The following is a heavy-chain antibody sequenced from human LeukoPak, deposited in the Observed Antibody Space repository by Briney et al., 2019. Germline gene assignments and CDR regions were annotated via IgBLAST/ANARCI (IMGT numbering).Heavy chain of an antibody. V-gene: IGHV3-21*01. J-gene: IGHJ5*02. D-gene: IGHD5-18*01. Sequence: GGSLRLSCAASGFTFSSYSMNRVRQAPGKGLEWVSSISSSSSYIYYADSVKGRFTISRDNAKNSLYLQMNSLRAEDTAVCYCARAQPWLFPFDPWGQGTLVTVSS. CDR1: GFTFSSYS. CDR2: ISSSSSYI. CDR3: ARAQPWLFPFDP.